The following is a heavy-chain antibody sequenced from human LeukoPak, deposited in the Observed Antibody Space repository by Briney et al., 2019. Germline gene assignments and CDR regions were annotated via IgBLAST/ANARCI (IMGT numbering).Heavy chain of an antibody. Sequence: PGGPLRLSCAPSGFTFRNYGMHWVRQAPGKGLEWVAVIWYDGSNIYYADSVKGRFTISRDNSKNTLYLEMNSLRAEDTAVYYCARDSYGMDVWGQGTTVTVSS. CDR2: IWYDGSNI. CDR1: GFTFRNYG. J-gene: IGHJ6*02. V-gene: IGHV3-33*01. CDR3: ARDSYGMDV.